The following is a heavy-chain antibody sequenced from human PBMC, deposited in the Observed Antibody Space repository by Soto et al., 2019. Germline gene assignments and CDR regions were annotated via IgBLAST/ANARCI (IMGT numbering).Heavy chain of an antibody. V-gene: IGHV1-69*04. CDR3: ARDLLRYDILTGYSPNYYYYGMDV. CDR2: IIPILGIA. CDR1: GGTFSSYT. J-gene: IGHJ6*02. D-gene: IGHD3-9*01. Sequence: SVKVSCKASGGTFSSYTISRVRQAPGQGLEWMGRIIPILGIANYAQKFQGRVTITADESTSTAYMELSSLRSEDTAVYYCARDLLRYDILTGYSPNYYYYGMDVWGQGTTVTVSS.